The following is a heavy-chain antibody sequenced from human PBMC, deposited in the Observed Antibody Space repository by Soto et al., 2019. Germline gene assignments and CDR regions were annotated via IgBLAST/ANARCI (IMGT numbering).Heavy chain of an antibody. CDR2: ISSSGGST. V-gene: IGHV3-23*01. D-gene: IGHD3-22*01. Sequence: GGSLRLSCAASGFTFSSYAMSWVRQAPGKGLEWVSTISSSGGSTHYADSVKGRFTISRDNSKNTLYLQMNSPRAEDTAVYYCAKVRVYDSSGYYLPFDYWGQGTLVTVSS. CDR3: AKVRVYDSSGYYLPFDY. J-gene: IGHJ4*02. CDR1: GFTFSSYA.